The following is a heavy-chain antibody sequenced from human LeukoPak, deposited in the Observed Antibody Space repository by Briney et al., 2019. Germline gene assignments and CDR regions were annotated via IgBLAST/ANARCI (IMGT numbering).Heavy chain of an antibody. CDR3: ARASGYTSGWYDDAFDI. J-gene: IGHJ3*02. Sequence: GGSLRLSCAASGFTFSSYSMNWVRQAPGKGLEWVSSISSSSSYIYYADSVKGRFTISRDNAKNSLYLQMNSLRAEDTAVYYCARASGYTSGWYDDAFDIWGQGTMVTVSS. CDR2: ISSSSSYI. D-gene: IGHD6-19*01. V-gene: IGHV3-21*01. CDR1: GFTFSSYS.